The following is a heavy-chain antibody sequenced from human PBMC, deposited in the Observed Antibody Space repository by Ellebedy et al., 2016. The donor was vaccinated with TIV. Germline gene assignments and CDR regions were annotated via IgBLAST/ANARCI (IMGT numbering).Heavy chain of an antibody. D-gene: IGHD5-18*01. Sequence: PGGSLRLSCAASGFTFSDYYMSWIRQAPGKGLEWVSYISSSGSTIYYADAVKGRFTISSDNAKNSLYLQMNSLRAEDTAVYYCAREGDTAMVHGMDVWGQGTTVTVSS. CDR2: ISSSGSTI. J-gene: IGHJ6*02. CDR3: AREGDTAMVHGMDV. V-gene: IGHV3-11*01. CDR1: GFTFSDYY.